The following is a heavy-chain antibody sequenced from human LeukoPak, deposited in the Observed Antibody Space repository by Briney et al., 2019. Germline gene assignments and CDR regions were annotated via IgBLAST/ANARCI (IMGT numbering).Heavy chain of an antibody. CDR1: GGTFSSYA. J-gene: IGHJ4*02. CDR3: AVSPTHDSSGYYYETSIDY. Sequence: SVKVSCKTSGGTFSSYAISWVRQAPGQGLEWMGRIIPIFGTANYAQKFQGRVTITTDESTSTAYMELSSLRSEDTAVYYCAVSPTHDSSGYYYETSIDYWGQGTLVTVSS. V-gene: IGHV1-69*05. D-gene: IGHD3-22*01. CDR2: IIPIFGTA.